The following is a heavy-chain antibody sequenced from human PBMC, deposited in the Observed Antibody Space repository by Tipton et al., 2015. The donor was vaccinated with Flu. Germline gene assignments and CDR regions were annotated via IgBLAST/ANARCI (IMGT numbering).Heavy chain of an antibody. CDR1: GFTFSSYS. CDR3: ARAGEYQLFEY. D-gene: IGHD2-2*01. CDR2: ISSSSSTI. Sequence: SLRLSCAASGFTFSSYSMNWVRQAPGKGLEWVSYISSSSSTIYYADSVKGRFTISRDNAKNSLYLQMNSLRAEDTAVYYCARAGEYQLFEYWGQGTLVTVSS. J-gene: IGHJ4*02. V-gene: IGHV3-48*01.